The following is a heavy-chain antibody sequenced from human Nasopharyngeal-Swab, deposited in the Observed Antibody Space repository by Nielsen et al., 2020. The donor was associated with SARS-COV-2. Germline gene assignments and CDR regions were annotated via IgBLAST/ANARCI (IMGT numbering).Heavy chain of an antibody. V-gene: IGHV3-48*01. J-gene: IGHJ6*03. Sequence: GGSLRLSCAASGFTFSSYSMNWVRQAPGKGLEWVSYISSSSSTIYYADSVKGRFTISRDNAKNSLYLQMNSLRAEDTAVYYCARDVVVETYYYYYMDVWGKGTTVTVSS. CDR3: ARDVVVETYYYYYMDV. CDR1: GFTFSSYS. D-gene: IGHD2-2*01. CDR2: ISSSSSTI.